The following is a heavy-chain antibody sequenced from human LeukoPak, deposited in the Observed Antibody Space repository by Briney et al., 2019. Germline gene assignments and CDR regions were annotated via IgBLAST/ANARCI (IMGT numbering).Heavy chain of an antibody. J-gene: IGHJ4*02. CDR3: ARVGPLVTAAGTSWSDY. Sequence: GASVKVSCKASGYTFTSYGISWVRQAPGQGLEWMGWISAYNGNTNYAQKLQGRVTMTTDTSTSTAYMELRSLRSDDTAVYYCARVGPLVTAAGTSWSDYWGQGTLVTVSS. CDR1: GYTFTSYG. D-gene: IGHD6-13*01. V-gene: IGHV1-18*01. CDR2: ISAYNGNT.